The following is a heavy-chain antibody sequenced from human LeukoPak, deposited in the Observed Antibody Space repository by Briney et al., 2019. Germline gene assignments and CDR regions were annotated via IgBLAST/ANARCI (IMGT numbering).Heavy chain of an antibody. J-gene: IGHJ4*02. V-gene: IGHV1-2*02. CDR1: GGTFSNYA. Sequence: GSSVKVSCKASGGTFSNYALSWVRQAPGQGLEWMGWINPNSGGTNYAQKFQGRVTMTRDTSISTAYVELSRLRSDDTAVYYCARAEYYYDSSGLKGLPCDYWGQGTQVTVSS. CDR2: INPNSGGT. CDR3: ARAEYYYDSSGLKGLPCDY. D-gene: IGHD3-22*01.